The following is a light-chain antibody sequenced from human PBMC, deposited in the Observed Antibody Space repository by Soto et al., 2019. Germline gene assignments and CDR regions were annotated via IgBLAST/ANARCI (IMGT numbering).Light chain of an antibody. Sequence: QSALTHPASVSGSPGQSITISCTGASSDVGSYNLVSWYQRHPGKAPKLMVYEVSKRPSGVSNRFSGSKSGNAASLTISGLQAEDEADYYCCSYAGSSTYGFGSGTKVTVL. CDR1: SSDVGSYNL. CDR2: EVS. V-gene: IGLV2-23*02. CDR3: CSYAGSSTYG. J-gene: IGLJ1*01.